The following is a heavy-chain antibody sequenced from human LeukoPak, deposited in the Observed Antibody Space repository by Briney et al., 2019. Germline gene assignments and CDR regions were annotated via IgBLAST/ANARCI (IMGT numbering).Heavy chain of an antibody. Sequence: PGGSLRLSCAASGVTFSSYSMSWVRQAPGKGLEWVSSISSSSSYIYYADSVKGRFSISRDNAKNSLYLQMNSLRAEDTAAYYCARDPRIAVAGTDYWGQGTLVTVSS. CDR3: ARDPRIAVAGTDY. D-gene: IGHD6-19*01. CDR1: GVTFSSYS. J-gene: IGHJ4*02. V-gene: IGHV3-21*01. CDR2: ISSSSSYI.